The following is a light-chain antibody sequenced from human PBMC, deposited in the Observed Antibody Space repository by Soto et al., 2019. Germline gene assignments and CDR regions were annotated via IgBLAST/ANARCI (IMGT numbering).Light chain of an antibody. CDR3: SSYTSSSTRV. CDR2: DVS. V-gene: IGLV2-14*01. Sequence: QSVLTQPASGSGSPGQSIAISCNRTSSDVGGYNFVSWYQQHPGKAPKLMIYDVSNRPSGVSNRFSGSKSGNTASLTISGLQAEDEADYYCSSYTSSSTRVFGTGTKVTVL. CDR1: SSDVGGYNF. J-gene: IGLJ1*01.